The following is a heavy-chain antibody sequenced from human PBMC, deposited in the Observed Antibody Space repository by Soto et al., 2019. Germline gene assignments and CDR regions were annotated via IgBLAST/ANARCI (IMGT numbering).Heavy chain of an antibody. CDR3: ATWSPVAGKRGYYFDY. CDR1: GYTLTELS. CDR2: FDPEDGET. J-gene: IGHJ4*02. V-gene: IGHV1-24*01. Sequence: QVQLVQSGAEVKKPGASVKVSCKVSGYTLTELSMHWVRQAPGKGLEWMGGFDPEDGETIYAQKVQGRVTMTEDTSTDTAYMELSSLRSEDTAVYYCATWSPVAGKRGYYFDYWGQGTLVTVSS. D-gene: IGHD6-19*01.